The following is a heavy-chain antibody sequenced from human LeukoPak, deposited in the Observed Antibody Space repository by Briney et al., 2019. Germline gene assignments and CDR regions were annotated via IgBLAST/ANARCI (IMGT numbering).Heavy chain of an antibody. V-gene: IGHV3-30*18. CDR2: ISYDGSNK. CDR1: GFTFSSYG. CDR3: AKDGAMVRGVIISYYFDY. Sequence: QAGGSLRLSCAASGFTFSSYGMHRVHQAPGKGLEWVAVISYDGSNKYYADSVKGRFTISRDNSKNTLYLQMNSLRAEDTAVYYCAKDGAMVRGVIISYYFDYWGQGTLVTVSS. J-gene: IGHJ4*02. D-gene: IGHD3-10*01.